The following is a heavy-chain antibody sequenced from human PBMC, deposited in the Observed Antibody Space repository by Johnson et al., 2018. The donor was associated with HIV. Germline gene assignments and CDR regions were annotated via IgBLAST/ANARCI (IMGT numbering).Heavy chain of an antibody. J-gene: IGHJ3*02. D-gene: IGHD2-21*02. CDR2: IWFDGSNK. CDR1: GFIFNNYG. Sequence: QVQLVESGGGVVQPGRSLRLSCAASGFIFNNYGMHWVRHAPGKWLEWVAVIWFDGSNKYYADSVKGRFTISRDNSKNTLYLQMNSLRAEDTAVYYCARDCIAVVTVFAFDIWGQGTMVTVSS. CDR3: ARDCIAVVTVFAFDI. V-gene: IGHV3-30*19.